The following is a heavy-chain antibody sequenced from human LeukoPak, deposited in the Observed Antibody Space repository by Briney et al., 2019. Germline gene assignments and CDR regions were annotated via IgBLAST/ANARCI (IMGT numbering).Heavy chain of an antibody. D-gene: IGHD3-22*01. J-gene: IGHJ4*02. CDR2: INHSGST. Sequence: SETLSLTCAVYGGSFSGYYWSWIRQPPGKGLEWIGEINHSGSTNYNPSLKSRVTISVDTSKNQFSLKLSSVTAADTAVYYCAREYYYYDSSGYYYPLDYWGQGTLVTVSS. V-gene: IGHV4-34*01. CDR1: GGSFSGYY. CDR3: AREYYYYDSSGYYYPLDY.